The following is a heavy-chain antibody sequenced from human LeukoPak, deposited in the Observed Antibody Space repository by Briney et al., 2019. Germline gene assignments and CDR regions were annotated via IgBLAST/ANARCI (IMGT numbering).Heavy chain of an antibody. J-gene: IGHJ4*02. D-gene: IGHD5-18*01. CDR2: ISGSGGST. CDR1: GFTFSSYA. Sequence: GGSLRLSCAASGFTFSSYAMSWVRQAPGKGLEWVSAISGSGGSTYYADSVKGRFTISRDNSKNTLYLQMSSLRAEDTAVYYCARVDHGYSYGYWGQGTLVTVSS. V-gene: IGHV3-23*01. CDR3: ARVDHGYSYGY.